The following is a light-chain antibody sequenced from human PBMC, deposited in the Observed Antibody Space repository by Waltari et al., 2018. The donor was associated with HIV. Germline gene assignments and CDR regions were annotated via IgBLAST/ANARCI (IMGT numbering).Light chain of an antibody. CDR3: SSYTTTNTVV. Sequence: QSALTQPASVSGSPGQSITIPCSGTSSDISTYNFVSWYQKHPDKPPKLLIYDVDTRPSGVPRRFSGSKSGDTASLTISAIQADDEADYFCSSYTTTNTVVFGGGTKVSVL. J-gene: IGLJ2*01. CDR1: SSDISTYNF. CDR2: DVD. V-gene: IGLV2-14*03.